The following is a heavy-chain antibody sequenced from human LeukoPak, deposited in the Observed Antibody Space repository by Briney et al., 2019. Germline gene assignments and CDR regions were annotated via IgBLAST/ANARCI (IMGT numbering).Heavy chain of an antibody. D-gene: IGHD3-9*01. CDR2: IYYSGST. CDR3: AREKYFDPPGAFDI. J-gene: IGHJ3*02. Sequence: SETLSLTCTVSGGSISSYYWSWIRQPPGKGLEWIGYIYYSGSTNYNPSLKSRVTTSVDTSKNQFSLKLSSVTAADTAVYYCAREKYFDPPGAFDIWGRGTMVTVSS. CDR1: GGSISSYY. V-gene: IGHV4-59*01.